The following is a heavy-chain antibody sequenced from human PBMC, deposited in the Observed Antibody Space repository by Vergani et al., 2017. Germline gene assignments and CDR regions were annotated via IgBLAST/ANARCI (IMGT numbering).Heavy chain of an antibody. D-gene: IGHD6-13*01. V-gene: IGHV4-34*01. CDR1: GGSFSGYY. Sequence: QVQLPQWGAGLLKPSETLSLTCAVYGGSFSGYYWSWIRQPPGKGLEWIGEINHSGSTNYNPSLKSRGTISVDTSKNQFSLKLSAVTAADTAVYYCASCIAAPGWDVWGQGTTGTVSS. J-gene: IGHJ6*02. CDR3: ASCIAAPGWDV. CDR2: INHSGST.